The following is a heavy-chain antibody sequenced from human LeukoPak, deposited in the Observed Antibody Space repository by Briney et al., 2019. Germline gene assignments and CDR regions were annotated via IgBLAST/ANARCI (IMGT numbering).Heavy chain of an antibody. CDR3: ARDQPGFVELLYDY. Sequence: GASVKVSCKASGYTFTSYAMHWVRQAPGQRLEWMGWINAGNGNTKYSQKFQGRVTITRDTSSSTAYMELSSLRSEDTAVYYCARDQPGFVELLYDYWGQGTLVTVSS. CDR1: GYTFTSYA. D-gene: IGHD3-10*01. CDR2: INAGNGNT. V-gene: IGHV1-3*01. J-gene: IGHJ4*02.